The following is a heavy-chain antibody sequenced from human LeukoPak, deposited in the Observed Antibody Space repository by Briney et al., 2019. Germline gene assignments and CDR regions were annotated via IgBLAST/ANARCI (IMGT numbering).Heavy chain of an antibody. CDR2: IWYDGSNK. J-gene: IGHJ4*02. CDR3: AIPTGITVPGPDY. Sequence: GGSLRLSCAASGVTFSSYGMHAGRGAPGKRLWRVAVIWYDGSNKYYADSVKGRFTISRDNSRNTLSLKMNSLRAEDTAVYYCAIPTGITVPGPDYWGQGTLVTVSS. D-gene: IGHD6-19*01. CDR1: GVTFSSYG. V-gene: IGHV3-33*01.